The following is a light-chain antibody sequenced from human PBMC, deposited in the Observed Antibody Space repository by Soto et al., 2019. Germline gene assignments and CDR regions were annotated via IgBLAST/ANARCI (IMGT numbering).Light chain of an antibody. CDR3: ETWDSHTRV. Sequence: QAVVTQSSSASASLGSSVKLTCTLTSGHSDNIIAWHQQQPGKAPRYLMNLEGSGSYNKGSGVPDRFSGSRSGADRFLTISNLQSEDEADYYCETWDSHTRVVGGGTQLTVL. J-gene: IGLJ2*01. CDR2: LEGSGSY. V-gene: IGLV4-60*03. CDR1: SGHSDNI.